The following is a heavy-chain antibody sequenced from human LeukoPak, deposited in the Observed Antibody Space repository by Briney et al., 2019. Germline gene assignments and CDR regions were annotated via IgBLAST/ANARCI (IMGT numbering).Heavy chain of an antibody. Sequence: ASVKVSCKASGYTFTSYDINWVRQATGQGLEWTGWMNPNSGNTGYAQKFQGRVTITADESTSTAYMELSSLRSEDTAVYYCAREGVSSGYDYWGQGTLVTVSS. CDR3: AREGVSSGYDY. CDR1: GYTFTSYD. V-gene: IGHV1-8*01. J-gene: IGHJ4*02. D-gene: IGHD5-12*01. CDR2: MNPNSGNT.